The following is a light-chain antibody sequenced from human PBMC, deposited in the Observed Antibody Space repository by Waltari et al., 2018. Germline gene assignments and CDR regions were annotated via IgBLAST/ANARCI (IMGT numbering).Light chain of an antibody. CDR2: HAS. CDR1: QSLRIY. Sequence: EIVLTQSPGTLSLSPGERATLSCRASQSLRIYLAWYQQKPGQAPRLLIYHASTRATGIPDRFSGSGSGTAFSLTISRLEPEDFAVYYCQHYESLPVTFGQGTKVEIK. V-gene: IGKV3-20*01. J-gene: IGKJ1*01. CDR3: QHYESLPVT.